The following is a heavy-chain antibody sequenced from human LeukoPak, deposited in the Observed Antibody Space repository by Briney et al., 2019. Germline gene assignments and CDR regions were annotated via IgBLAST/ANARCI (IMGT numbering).Heavy chain of an antibody. J-gene: IGHJ4*02. V-gene: IGHV3-53*01. Sequence: GGSLRLSCAASGFTVSSNFMGWVRQAPGKGLEWVSVIYSGGSTYYADSVKGRFTISRDNSKNTLYLQMKSLAAEDTAVYYCARLDGPTVTSFDYWGQGTLVTVS. D-gene: IGHD4-17*01. CDR1: GFTVSSNF. CDR3: ARLDGPTVTSFDY. CDR2: IYSGGST.